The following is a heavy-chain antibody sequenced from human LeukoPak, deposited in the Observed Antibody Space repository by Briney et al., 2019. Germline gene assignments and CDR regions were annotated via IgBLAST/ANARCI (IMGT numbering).Heavy chain of an antibody. J-gene: IGHJ3*02. CDR1: GFTFSSYW. CDR3: ARYITVTDAFDI. V-gene: IGHV3-74*01. D-gene: IGHD4-17*01. CDR2: INSDGSST. Sequence: PGGSLRLSCAASGFTFSSYWMHWVRQAPGKGLVWVSRINSDGSSTSYADSVKGRFTISRDNAKNTLYLQMNSLRAEDTAVYYSARYITVTDAFDIWGQGTMVTVSS.